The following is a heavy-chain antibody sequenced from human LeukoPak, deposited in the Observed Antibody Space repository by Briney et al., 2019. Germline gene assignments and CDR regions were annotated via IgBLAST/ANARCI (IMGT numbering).Heavy chain of an antibody. Sequence: ASVKVSCKASGYTFTTYPINWVRQAPGQGLEWMGWISAYNGNTSYAQKLQGRVTMTTDTSTSTAYMELRSLRSDDTAVYYCARDGSFSRITIFGVVITLDVWGQGTTVTVSS. V-gene: IGHV1-18*01. CDR3: ARDGSFSRITIFGVVITLDV. CDR2: ISAYNGNT. CDR1: GYTFTTYP. J-gene: IGHJ6*02. D-gene: IGHD3-3*01.